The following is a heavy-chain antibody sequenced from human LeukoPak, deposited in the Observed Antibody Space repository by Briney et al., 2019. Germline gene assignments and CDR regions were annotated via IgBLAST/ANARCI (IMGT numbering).Heavy chain of an antibody. CDR3: ARSPTYQLLSEFFDY. J-gene: IGHJ4*02. V-gene: IGHV3-33*01. D-gene: IGHD2-2*01. CDR1: GFTISSYG. CDR2: IWYDGSNK. Sequence: RSLRLSCAASGFTISSYGMHWVRQAPGKALECVAVIWYDGSNKYYADSVKGRFTISRDNSKNTLYLQMNSLRGEDTAVYYCARSPTYQLLSEFFDYWGQGTLVTVSS.